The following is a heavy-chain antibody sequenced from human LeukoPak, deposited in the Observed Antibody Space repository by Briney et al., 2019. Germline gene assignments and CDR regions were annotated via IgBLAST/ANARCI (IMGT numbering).Heavy chain of an antibody. D-gene: IGHD3-10*01. V-gene: IGHV3-23*01. CDR2: IGVSGDFT. Sequence: PGGSLRLSCAVSGFTFSSYAMSWVPQAPGKGREWGSAIGVSGDFTYYAEYVKGRFTISRDNSKKTLYLQMNSLRAEDTAVYYCAKADRGWGVITKDWGRGTLVTVSS. CDR3: AKADRGWGVITKD. CDR1: GFTFSSYA. J-gene: IGHJ4*02.